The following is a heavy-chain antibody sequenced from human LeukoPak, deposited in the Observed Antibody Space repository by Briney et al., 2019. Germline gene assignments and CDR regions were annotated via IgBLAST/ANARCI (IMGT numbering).Heavy chain of an antibody. V-gene: IGHV3-23*01. D-gene: IGHD3-10*01. Sequence: GGSLMLSCAASGFTFISYAMSWGRRHPGQGLVWVSAFSGSGGSTYYADSVKGRFTISRDNSKNTLYLQMNSLRAEDTAVYYCAKDAYGLWFGELLYPNYFDYWGQGTLVTVSS. CDR1: GFTFISYA. CDR2: FSGSGGST. CDR3: AKDAYGLWFGELLYPNYFDY. J-gene: IGHJ4*02.